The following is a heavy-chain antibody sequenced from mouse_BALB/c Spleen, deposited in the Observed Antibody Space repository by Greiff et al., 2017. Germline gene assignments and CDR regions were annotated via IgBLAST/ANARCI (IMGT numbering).Heavy chain of an antibody. CDR2: IYPGDGDT. J-gene: IGHJ4*01. V-gene: IGHV1-80*01. Sequence: QVQLQQSGAELVRPGSSVKISCKASGYAFSSYWMNWVKQRPGQGLEWIGQIYPGDGDTNYNGKFKGKATLTADKSSSTAYMHLSSLTSEDSAVYFCARRVYGSPAMDYWGQGTSVTVSS. CDR1: GYAFSSYW. CDR3: ARRVYGSPAMDY. D-gene: IGHD1-1*01.